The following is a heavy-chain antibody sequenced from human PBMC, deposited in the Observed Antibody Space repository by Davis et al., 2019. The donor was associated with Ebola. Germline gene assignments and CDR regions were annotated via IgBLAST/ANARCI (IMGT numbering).Heavy chain of an antibody. V-gene: IGHV3-74*01. CDR3: ARGTHYAHDY. CDR2: TNSDGSIT. D-gene: IGHD2-2*01. CDR1: AFTFSSNW. Sequence: PGRSLRLSCPASAFTFSSNWTHWVRQAPGKGLVWVSRTNSDGSITSYADSVKGRFTISRDNAKNTLYLQMNSLRDEDTAVYYCARGTHYAHDYWGQGTLVTVSS. J-gene: IGHJ4*02.